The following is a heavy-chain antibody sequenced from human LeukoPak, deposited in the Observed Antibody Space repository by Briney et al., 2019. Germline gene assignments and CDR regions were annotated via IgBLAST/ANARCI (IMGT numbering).Heavy chain of an antibody. J-gene: IGHJ4*02. CDR1: AFSFSTYC. CDR3: AINHDY. V-gene: IGHV3-7*01. Sequence: SLRLSYPTSAFSFSTYCMTWVRQAPGKGLEWVANIKQDGSEKYYVDSVKGRFTISRDNTKNSVYLQMNSLRAEDTAVYYCAINHDYWGQGTLVTVSS. CDR2: IKQDGSEK.